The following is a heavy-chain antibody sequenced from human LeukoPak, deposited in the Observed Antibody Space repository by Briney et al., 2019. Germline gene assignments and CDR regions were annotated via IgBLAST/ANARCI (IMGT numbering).Heavy chain of an antibody. CDR3: AREPGYSSGWFDP. CDR1: GGTLSSYA. CDR2: IIPIFGTA. J-gene: IGHJ5*02. D-gene: IGHD6-19*01. Sequence: GSSVKVSCKASGGTLSSYAISWVRQAPEQGLEWMGRIIPIFGTANYAQKFQGRVTITTDESTSTAYMELSSLRSEDTAVYYCAREPGYSSGWFDPWGQGTLVPVSS. V-gene: IGHV1-69*05.